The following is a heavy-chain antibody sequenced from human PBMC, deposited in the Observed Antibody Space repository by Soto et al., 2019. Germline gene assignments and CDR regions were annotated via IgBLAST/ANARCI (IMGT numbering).Heavy chain of an antibody. CDR3: ARKSGGFDS. Sequence: QVQLQQSGPGLVKPSQTLSLTCAISGDSASSNSAVWNWIRHSPSRGLEWLGRTYYRSQWYTDYAVSVKSRITINQDTSKNQFSLQLNSVTPEDTAVYYCARKSGGFDSWGQGTLVTVSS. J-gene: IGHJ4*02. V-gene: IGHV6-1*01. D-gene: IGHD2-15*01. CDR1: GDSASSNSAV. CDR2: TYYRSQWYT.